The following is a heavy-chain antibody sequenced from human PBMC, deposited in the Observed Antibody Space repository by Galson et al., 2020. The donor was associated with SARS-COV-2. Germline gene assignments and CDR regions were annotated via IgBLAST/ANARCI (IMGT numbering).Heavy chain of an antibody. D-gene: IGHD6-6*01. CDR3: ARRPIAAVGF. Sequence: TGGSLRLSCAASGFTFSDYSMNWVRQAPGKGLEWISYISSSGDSIYYADSVKGRFTISRDNAKNSLYLHMDSLRDEDTAVYFCARRPIAAVGFWGQGTLVTVSS. V-gene: IGHV3-48*02. J-gene: IGHJ4*02. CDR2: ISSSGDSI. CDR1: GFTFSDYS.